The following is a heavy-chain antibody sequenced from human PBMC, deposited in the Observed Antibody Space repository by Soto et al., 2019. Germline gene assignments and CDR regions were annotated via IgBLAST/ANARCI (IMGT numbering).Heavy chain of an antibody. D-gene: IGHD3-10*01. V-gene: IGHV3-74*01. CDR2: INGDGGRT. J-gene: IGHJ4*02. Sequence: EVQLVESGGGSVQTGGSLRISCAASGFTFGSYWMDWVRQAPGKGLEWVSRINGDGGRTTYADSVKGRFTISRENAHNTLYLQMDSLTADDTAVYYCSRETLWFGESPKSGGQGTLVTVSS. CDR3: SRETLWFGESPKS. CDR1: GFTFGSYW.